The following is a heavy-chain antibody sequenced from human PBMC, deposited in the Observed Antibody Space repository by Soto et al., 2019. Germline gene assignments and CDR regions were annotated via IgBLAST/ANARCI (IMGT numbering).Heavy chain of an antibody. CDR1: GGSISSSSYY. D-gene: IGHD6-13*01. J-gene: IGHJ4*02. Sequence: SETLSLTCTVSGGSISSSSYYWGWIRHPPGKGLEWIGSIHYSGNTDYNPSLKSRVTISVDTSKNQFSLKLSSVTAADTAVYYCARHRVRSSWSDYWGQLPLVTVSS. CDR3: ARHRVRSSWSDY. V-gene: IGHV4-39*01. CDR2: IHYSGNT.